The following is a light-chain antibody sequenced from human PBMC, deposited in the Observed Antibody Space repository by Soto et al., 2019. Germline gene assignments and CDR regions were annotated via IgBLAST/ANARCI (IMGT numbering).Light chain of an antibody. CDR1: QSISSW. J-gene: IGKJ1*01. CDR2: KAS. V-gene: IGKV1-5*03. CDR3: QQYNSYPRT. Sequence: LQKTQSPATLSASLGDRVTITCRASQSISSWLAWYQQKPGKAPKLLIYKASSLESGVPSRFSGSGSGTDFTLTISSLQPDDFATYYCQQYNSYPRTFGQGTKVDI.